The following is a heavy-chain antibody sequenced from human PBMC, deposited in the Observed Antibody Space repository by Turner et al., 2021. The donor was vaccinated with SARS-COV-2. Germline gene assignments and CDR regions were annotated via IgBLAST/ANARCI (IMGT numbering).Heavy chain of an antibody. CDR2: IIPKLAIA. Sequence: VQLVQSGAEVKRPGSSVTISCKASGGTFSSYAISWVRLAYGQGLEWMGVIIPKLAIAKYAQKFQGRVTITANKSTSTDYMELSSLSSEDTAVYYGARGGNSGNYFDYWGQGTLVTVSS. CDR3: ARGGNSGNYFDY. V-gene: IGHV1-69*09. CDR1: GGTFSSYA. D-gene: IGHD2-21*02. J-gene: IGHJ4*02.